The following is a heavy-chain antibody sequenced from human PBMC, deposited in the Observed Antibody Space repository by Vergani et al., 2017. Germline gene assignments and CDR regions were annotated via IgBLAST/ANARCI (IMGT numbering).Heavy chain of an antibody. D-gene: IGHD3-9*01. CDR1: GFTFSSYA. CDR3: AKGGWYYDILTGYGGQYYFDY. V-gene: IGHV3-23*01. J-gene: IGHJ4*02. Sequence: EVQLLESGGGLVQPGGSLRLSCAASGFTFSSYAMSWVRQAPGKGLEWVSAISGSGGSTYYADSVKGRFTISRDNSKNTLYLQMKSLRAEDTAVYYCAKGGWYYDILTGYGGQYYFDYWGQGTLVTVSS. CDR2: ISGSGGST.